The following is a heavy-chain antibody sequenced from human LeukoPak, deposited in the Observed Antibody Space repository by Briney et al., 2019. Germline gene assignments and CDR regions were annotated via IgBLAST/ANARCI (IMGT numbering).Heavy chain of an antibody. J-gene: IGHJ4*02. CDR2: ISGSGGST. Sequence: GGSLRLSCAASGFTFSSYAMSWVRQAPGKGLEWVSAISGSGGSTYYADSVKGRFTISRDNSRNTLYLQMNSLRAEDTAVYYCAKDDRWLQFCCWGQGTLVTVSA. CDR3: AKDDRWLQFCC. CDR1: GFTFSSYA. V-gene: IGHV3-23*01. D-gene: IGHD5-24*01.